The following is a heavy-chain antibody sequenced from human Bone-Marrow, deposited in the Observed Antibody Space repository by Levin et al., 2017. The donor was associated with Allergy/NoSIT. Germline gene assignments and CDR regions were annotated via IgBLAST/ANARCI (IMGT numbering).Heavy chain of an antibody. J-gene: IGHJ4*02. CDR1: GGSISDFY. CDR3: ARGADDSKTGY. CDR2: ISQSEST. V-gene: IGHV4-34*01. Sequence: SETLSLTCSVYGGSISDFYLSWIRQPPGKGLEWIGEISQSESTNYNPSLKSRVTISVDTSKNQFSLKMNSVTAADTAVYYCARGADDSKTGYWGQGTLVTVSS. D-gene: IGHD4-11*01.